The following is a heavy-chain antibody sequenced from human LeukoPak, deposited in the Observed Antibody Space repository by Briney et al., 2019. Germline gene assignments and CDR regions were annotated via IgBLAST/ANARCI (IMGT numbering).Heavy chain of an antibody. J-gene: IGHJ4*02. D-gene: IGHD3-22*01. V-gene: IGHV2-5*02. CDR3: AHTICYYYDSSGYSSCPFDY. CDR2: IYWDDDK. CDR1: GFSLSTSGVG. Sequence: SGPTLVNPTQTLTLTCTFSGFSLSTSGVGVGWIRQPPGKALEWLALIYWDDDKRYSPSLKSRLTITKDTSKNQVVLTMTNMDPVDTATYYCAHTICYYYDSSGYSSCPFDYWGQGTLVTVSS.